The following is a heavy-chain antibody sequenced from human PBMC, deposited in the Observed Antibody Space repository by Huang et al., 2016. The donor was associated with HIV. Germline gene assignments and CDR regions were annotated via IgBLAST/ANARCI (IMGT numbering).Heavy chain of an antibody. CDR2: MRSDGTNN. CDR3: AKDPHDNGDYSLYQYYYYLDV. V-gene: IGHV3-30*02. Sequence: QVQLVESGGGVVQPGGSLRLSCSASGFTFCRYGMHWAGQAPGKGLGWVAFMRSDGTNNFYADSLKGRIIISRDNARNKLFLQVNSLRSEDAGVYYCAKDPHDNGDYSLYQYYYYLDVWGKGTTVTVSS. D-gene: IGHD4-17*01. J-gene: IGHJ6*03. CDR1: GFTFCRYG.